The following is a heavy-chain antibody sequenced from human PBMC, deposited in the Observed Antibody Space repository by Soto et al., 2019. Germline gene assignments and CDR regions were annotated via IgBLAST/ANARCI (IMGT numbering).Heavy chain of an antibody. J-gene: IGHJ6*02. CDR1: GFTFSSYG. CDR3: AKVSNQQYYNYGMDV. CDR2: ISNDGSSV. V-gene: IGHV3-30*18. Sequence: QVQLVESGGGVVQPGRSLRLSCAASGFTFSSYGMHWVRQAPGKGLEWVAVISNDGSSVYYADSVKGRFTISRDNSNSTLDLQMSSLRAEDTAVYYCAKVSNQQYYNYGMDVWGQGTTVTVSS. D-gene: IGHD2-2*01.